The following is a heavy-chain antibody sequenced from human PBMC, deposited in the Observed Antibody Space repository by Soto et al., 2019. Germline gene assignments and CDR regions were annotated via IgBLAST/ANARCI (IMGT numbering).Heavy chain of an antibody. D-gene: IGHD2-21*02. CDR3: ARSGVTGIVIPSHWFDP. CDR1: GDSIGGVCY. Sequence: TLSLPCTVSGDSIGGVCYWSWIRQFPGRGLEWIGCISSSGSTYYNPALNNRISLSLDTSQNQFSLKLLSVTAADTAIYYCARSGVTGIVIPSHWFDPWGQRTLVTVSS. CDR2: ISSSGST. V-gene: IGHV4-31*03. J-gene: IGHJ5*02.